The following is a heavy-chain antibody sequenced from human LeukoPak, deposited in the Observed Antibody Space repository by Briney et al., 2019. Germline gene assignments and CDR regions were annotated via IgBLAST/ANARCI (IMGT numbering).Heavy chain of an antibody. Sequence: GGSLRLSCAASGFTFSSYAMSWVRQAPGKGLEWVSAISGSGGSTYYADSVKGRFTISRDNSKNTLYLQMNSLRAEDTAVYYCAKHYCSSTSCYDFDYWGQGTLVTVSS. CDR1: GFTFSSYA. D-gene: IGHD2-2*01. J-gene: IGHJ4*02. V-gene: IGHV3-23*01. CDR3: AKHYCSSTSCYDFDY. CDR2: ISGSGGST.